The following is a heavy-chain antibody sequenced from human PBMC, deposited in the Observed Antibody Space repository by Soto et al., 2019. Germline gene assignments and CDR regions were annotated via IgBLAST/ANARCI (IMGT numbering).Heavy chain of an antibody. CDR2: ISSSSSYI. V-gene: IGHV3-21*01. CDR1: GFTFSSYS. Sequence: EVQLVESGGGQVKPGGSLRLSCAASGFTFSSYSMNWVRQAPGKGREWVSSISSSSSYIYYADSVKGRFTISRDNAKNSLYLQMNSLRAEDTAVYYCAREGTVTTASFDYWGQGTLVTVSS. J-gene: IGHJ4*02. CDR3: AREGTVTTASFDY. D-gene: IGHD4-17*01.